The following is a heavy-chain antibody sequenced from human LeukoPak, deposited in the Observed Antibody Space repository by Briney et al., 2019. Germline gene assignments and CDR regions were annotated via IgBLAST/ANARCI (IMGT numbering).Heavy chain of an antibody. CDR3: ARGHFDIVVVPAAEGWYYYYMDV. CDR1: GGSFSGHY. J-gene: IGHJ6*03. V-gene: IGHV4-34*01. Sequence: PSETLSLTCAVYGGSFSGHYWSWIRQPPGKGLEWIGEINHSGSTNYNPSLKSRVTISVDTSKNQFSLKLSSVTAADTAVYYCARGHFDIVVVPAAEGWYYYYMDVWGKGTTVTVSS. CDR2: INHSGST. D-gene: IGHD2-2*01.